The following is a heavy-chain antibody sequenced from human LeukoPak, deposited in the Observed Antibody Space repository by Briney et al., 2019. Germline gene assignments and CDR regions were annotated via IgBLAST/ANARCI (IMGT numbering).Heavy chain of an antibody. CDR2: ISGSGLNA. V-gene: IGHV3-23*01. CDR1: GFTFSNTA. D-gene: IGHD4-17*01. CDR3: ANPPTVTTIRFDP. Sequence: GGSLRLSCAASGFTFSNTAMSWVRQAPGKGLEWLSIISGSGLNAYYADSVKGRFTISRDNSKNTLYLQMNSLRAEDTAVYYCANPPTVTTIRFDPWGQGTLVTVSS. J-gene: IGHJ5*02.